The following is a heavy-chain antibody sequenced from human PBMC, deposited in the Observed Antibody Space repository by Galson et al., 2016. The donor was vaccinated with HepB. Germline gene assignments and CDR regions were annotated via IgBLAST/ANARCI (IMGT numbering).Heavy chain of an antibody. CDR3: AWKRDCDVWRGYEK. D-gene: IGHD3-3*01. CDR1: GYTLSELS. V-gene: IGHV1-24*01. Sequence: SVKVSCKVSGYTLSELSMHWVRQAPGKGLEWMGGIGPEDGETIYAQTFQGRVTMTKDTSTDTPYMQLTSLRSEDTAVYDCAWKRDCDVWRGYEKWGQGTLVTVSS. CDR2: IGPEDGET. J-gene: IGHJ4*02.